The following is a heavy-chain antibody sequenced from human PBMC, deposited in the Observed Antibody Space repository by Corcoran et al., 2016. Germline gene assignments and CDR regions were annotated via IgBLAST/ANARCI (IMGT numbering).Heavy chain of an antibody. Sequence: QVQLVQSGAEVKKPGASVKVSCKASGYTFTGYYMHWVRQAPGQGLEWMGWINPNSGGTNYAQKFQGRVTMTRYTSISTAYMELSRLRSDDTAVYYCASSYYDIMTGYWVGYYGMDVWGQGPTVTVSS. V-gene: IGHV1-2*02. CDR3: ASSYYDIMTGYWVGYYGMDV. D-gene: IGHD3-9*01. CDR2: INPNSGGT. J-gene: IGHJ6*02. CDR1: GYTFTGYY.